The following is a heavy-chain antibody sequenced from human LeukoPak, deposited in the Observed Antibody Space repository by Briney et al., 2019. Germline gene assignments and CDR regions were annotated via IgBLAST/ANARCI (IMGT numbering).Heavy chain of an antibody. V-gene: IGHV3-23*01. CDR2: ISGSGGST. J-gene: IGHJ5*01. D-gene: IGHD3-22*01. CDR3: AKDRPNFHENSGHYYRRDGDS. CDR1: GFTFSSYA. Sequence: GGSLRLSCAASGFTFSSYAMSWVRQAPGKGLEWVSAISGSGGSTYYADSVKGRFTISRDNSKNTLYLQMNSLTAEDTAIYYCAKDRPNFHENSGHYYRRDGDSWGQGTLVTVSS.